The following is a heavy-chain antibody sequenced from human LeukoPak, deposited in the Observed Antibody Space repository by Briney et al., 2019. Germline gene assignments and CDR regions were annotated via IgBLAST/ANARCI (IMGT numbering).Heavy chain of an antibody. CDR1: GGSFTNYY. CDR3: ARHYFDSGAYYAIDAFTV. D-gene: IGHD3-22*01. J-gene: IGHJ3*01. V-gene: IGHV4-59*01. CDR2: IYYRGST. Sequence: SETLSLTCTVSGGSFTNYYWSWIRQPHGMGMEWIGYIYYRGSTNYNPSLKSRVTISLDTSRNQFSLKLTSVTPADTAVYYCARHYFDSGAYYAIDAFTVWGRGTMVTVSS.